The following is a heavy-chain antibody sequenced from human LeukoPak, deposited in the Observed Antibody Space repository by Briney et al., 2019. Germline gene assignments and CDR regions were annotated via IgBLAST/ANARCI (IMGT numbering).Heavy chain of an antibody. V-gene: IGHV4-34*01. Sequence: SETLSLTCAVYVGSFSGYYWSWIRQPPGKGLEWIGAINHSGSTNYNPSLKSRVTISVDTSKNQFSLKLSSVTAADTAVYYCARRVLGIEPAYYYGMDVWGQGTTVTVSS. CDR2: INHSGST. J-gene: IGHJ6*02. CDR1: VGSFSGYY. D-gene: IGHD7-27*01. CDR3: ARRVLGIEPAYYYGMDV.